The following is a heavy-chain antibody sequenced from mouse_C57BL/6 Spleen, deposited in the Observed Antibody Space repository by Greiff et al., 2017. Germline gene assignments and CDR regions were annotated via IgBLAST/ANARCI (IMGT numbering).Heavy chain of an antibody. CDR3: VRRGGNYPWFAY. J-gene: IGHJ3*01. CDR2: IRSKSNNYAT. Sequence: DVMLVESGGGLVQPKGSLKLSCAASGFSFNTYAMNWVRQAPGKGLEWVARIRSKSNNYATYYADSVKDRFTISRDDSESMLYLQMNNLKTEDTAMYYCVRRGGNYPWFAYWGQGTLVTVSA. V-gene: IGHV10-1*01. CDR1: GFSFNTYA. D-gene: IGHD2-1*01.